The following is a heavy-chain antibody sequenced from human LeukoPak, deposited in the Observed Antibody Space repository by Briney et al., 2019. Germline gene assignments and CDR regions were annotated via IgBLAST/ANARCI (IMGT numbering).Heavy chain of an antibody. J-gene: IGHJ4*02. Sequence: SETLSLTCAVYGGSFSGYYWSWIRQPPGKGLEWIGEINHSGSTNYNPSLKSRVTISVDTSKNQFSLKLSSVTAADTAVYYCARDRVGIAVAGDFDYWGQGTLVTVSS. D-gene: IGHD6-19*01. CDR2: INHSGST. CDR3: ARDRVGIAVAGDFDY. V-gene: IGHV4-34*01. CDR1: GGSFSGYY.